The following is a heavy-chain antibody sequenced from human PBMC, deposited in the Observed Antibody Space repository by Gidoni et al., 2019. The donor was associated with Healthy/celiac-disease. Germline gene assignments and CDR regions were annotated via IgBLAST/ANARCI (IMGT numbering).Heavy chain of an antibody. V-gene: IGHV5-51*01. CDR3: ARRRYYGSGSYYNIRSAFDI. Sequence: EVQLVQSGAEVKKPGESLKISCKGSGYSFTSYWIGWVRQMPGKGLEWMGIIYPGESDTRYSPSFQGQVTISADKSISTAYLQWSSLKASDTAMYYCARRRYYGSGSYYNIRSAFDIWGQGTMVTVSS. CDR2: IYPGESDT. D-gene: IGHD3-10*01. CDR1: GYSFTSYW. J-gene: IGHJ3*02.